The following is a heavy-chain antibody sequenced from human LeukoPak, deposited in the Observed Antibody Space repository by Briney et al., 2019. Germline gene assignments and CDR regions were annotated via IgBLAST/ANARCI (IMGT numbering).Heavy chain of an antibody. CDR1: GYSFTSYW. D-gene: IGHD3-3*01. J-gene: IGHJ4*02. CDR3: ARIQSKSTIFGVVIKYFDY. CDR2: IYPGDSDT. Sequence: GESLKISCRGSGYSFTSYWIGWVRQRPGEGLEWVGIIYPGDSDTRYSPSFQGQVTISADKSISTAYLQWSSLKASDTAMYYCARIQSKSTIFGVVIKYFDYWGQGTLVTVSS. V-gene: IGHV5-51*01.